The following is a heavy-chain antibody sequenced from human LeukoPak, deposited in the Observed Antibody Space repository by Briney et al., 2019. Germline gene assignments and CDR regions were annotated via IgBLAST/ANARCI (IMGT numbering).Heavy chain of an antibody. CDR3: ARARYYDSSGYQKGAFDI. V-gene: IGHV4-34*01. Sequence: SETLSLTXAVYGGSFSGYYWSWIRQPPGKGMEWLGEINHSGSTNYNPSLKSRVTISVDTSKNQFSLKLSSVTAADTAVYYCARARYYDSSGYQKGAFDIWGQGTMVTVSS. J-gene: IGHJ3*02. D-gene: IGHD3-22*01. CDR1: GGSFSGYY. CDR2: INHSGST.